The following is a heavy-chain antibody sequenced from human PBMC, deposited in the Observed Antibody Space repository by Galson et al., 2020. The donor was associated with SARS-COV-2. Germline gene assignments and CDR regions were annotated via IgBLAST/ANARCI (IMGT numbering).Heavy chain of an antibody. CDR2: IYSGGST. CDR1: GFTVSSNY. D-gene: IGHD2-2*01. V-gene: IGHV3-53*05. J-gene: IGHJ5*02. CDR3: AHRQVLCSSTSCYGDWFDP. Sequence: GGSLRLSCAASGFTVSSNYMSWVRQAPGKGLEWVTVIYSGGSTYYADSVKGRFTISRDNSKNTLYLQMTNMDPVDTATYYCAHRQVLCSSTSCYGDWFDPWGQGTLVTVSS.